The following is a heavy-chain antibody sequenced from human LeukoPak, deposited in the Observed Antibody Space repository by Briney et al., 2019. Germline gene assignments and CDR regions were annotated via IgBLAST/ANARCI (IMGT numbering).Heavy chain of an antibody. CDR1: GFTFSSYS. CDR3: ASYNYYYYYMDV. CDR2: ISSSSSYI. V-gene: IGHV3-21*01. Sequence: PGGSLRLSCAASGFTFSSYSMNWVRQAPGKGLEWVSSISSSSSYIYYADSVKGRFTISRDNAKNSLYLQMNSLRAEDTAVYYCASYNYYYYYMDVWGKGTTATVSS. D-gene: IGHD2-2*02. J-gene: IGHJ6*03.